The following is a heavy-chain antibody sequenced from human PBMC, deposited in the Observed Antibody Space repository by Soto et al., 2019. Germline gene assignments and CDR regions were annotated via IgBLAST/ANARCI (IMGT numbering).Heavy chain of an antibody. CDR2: ISGSGGST. D-gene: IGHD2-15*01. J-gene: IGHJ5*02. CDR1: GFTFSSYA. CDR3: AVDIVVVVAADNWFDP. V-gene: IGHV3-23*01. Sequence: EVQLLESGGGLVQPGGSLRLSCAASGFTFSSYAMSWVRQAPGKGLEWVSAISGSGGSTYYADSVKGRFTISRDNSKNTLYLQMNSLRAEDTAVYYCAVDIVVVVAADNWFDPWGQGTLVTVSS.